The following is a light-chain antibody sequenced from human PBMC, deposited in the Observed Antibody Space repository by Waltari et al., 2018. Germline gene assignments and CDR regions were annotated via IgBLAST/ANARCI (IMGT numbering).Light chain of an antibody. CDR3: SSFADTNPFV. V-gene: IGLV2-8*01. Sequence: QSALTQPPSASGSPGQSVTISCPGPSSDVGRYNYVPWYQQHPGKAPKLIIYEVTKRPSGVPDRFSGSKSGNTASLTVSGLQAEDEADYYCSSFADTNPFVFGTGTKVTVL. CDR1: SSDVGRYNY. CDR2: EVT. J-gene: IGLJ1*01.